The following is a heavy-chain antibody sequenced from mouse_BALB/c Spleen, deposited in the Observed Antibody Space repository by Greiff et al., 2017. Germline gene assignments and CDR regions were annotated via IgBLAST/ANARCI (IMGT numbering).Heavy chain of an antibody. J-gene: IGHJ3*01. V-gene: IGHV14-1*02. D-gene: IGHD1-1*01. CDR3: ASYYYGSSLFAY. CDR1: GYTFTSYV. CDR2: IDPENGNT. Sequence: VQLQQSGPELVKPGASVKMSCKASGYTFTSYVMHWVKQKPGQGLEWIGWIDPENGNTIYDPKFQGKASITADTSSNTAYLQLSSLTSEDTAVYYCASYYYGSSLFAYWGQGTLVTVSA.